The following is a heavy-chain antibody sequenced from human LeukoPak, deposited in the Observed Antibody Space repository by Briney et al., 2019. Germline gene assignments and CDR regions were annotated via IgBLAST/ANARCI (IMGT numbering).Heavy chain of an antibody. J-gene: IGHJ4*02. CDR2: TYHSGST. V-gene: IGHV4-38-2*01. Sequence: SETLSLTCAVSGYSISSGYYWGWIRQPPGKGLEWIGSTYHSGSTYYNPSLKSRVTISVDTSKNQFSLKLSSVTAADTAVYYCARLRKYFDYWGQGTLVTVSS. CDR1: GYSISSGYY. D-gene: IGHD1-14*01. CDR3: ARLRKYFDY.